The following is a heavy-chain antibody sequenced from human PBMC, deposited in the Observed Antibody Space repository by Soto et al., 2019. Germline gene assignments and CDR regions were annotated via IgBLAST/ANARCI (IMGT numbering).Heavy chain of an antibody. Sequence: GGSLRLSCAASGFTFSNAWMSWVRQAPGKGLEWVGRIKSKTDGGTTDYAAPVKGRFTISRDDSKNTLYLQMNSLKTEDTAVYYCTTGGVCGGDCYYYYYYYGMDVWGQGTTVTVSS. CDR3: TTGGVCGGDCYYYYYYYGMDV. D-gene: IGHD2-21*02. CDR2: IKSKTDGGTT. J-gene: IGHJ6*02. CDR1: GFTFSNAW. V-gene: IGHV3-15*01.